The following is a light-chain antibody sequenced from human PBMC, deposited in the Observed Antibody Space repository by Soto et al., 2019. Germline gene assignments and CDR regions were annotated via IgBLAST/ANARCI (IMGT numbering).Light chain of an antibody. V-gene: IGKV1-9*01. J-gene: IGKJ3*01. Sequence: DIQMTQSPSSLSASVGDRVTITCRASQSISSYLNWYQQKPGKAPKLLIYAASSLQSGVPSRFSGSGSGTEFTLTISSLQPEDFATYYCQQLNSYPRGFTFGPGTKVDIK. CDR3: QQLNSYPRGFT. CDR2: AAS. CDR1: QSISSY.